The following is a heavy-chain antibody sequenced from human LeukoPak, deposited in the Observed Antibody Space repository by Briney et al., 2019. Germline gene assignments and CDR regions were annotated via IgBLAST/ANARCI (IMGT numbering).Heavy chain of an antibody. V-gene: IGHV1-69*05. D-gene: IGHD5-24*01. CDR2: IIPIFGTA. J-gene: IGHJ4*02. CDR3: AREGRWLQPPGLDY. CDR1: GGTFSSYA. Sequence: ASVKVSCKASGGTFSSYAISWVRQAPRQGLEWMGRIIPIFGTANYAQKFQGRVTITTDESTSTAYMELSSLRPEDTAVYYCAREGRWLQPPGLDYWGPGTLVTVSS.